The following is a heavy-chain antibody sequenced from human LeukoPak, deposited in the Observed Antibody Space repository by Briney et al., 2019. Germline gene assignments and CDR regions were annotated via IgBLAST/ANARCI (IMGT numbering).Heavy chain of an antibody. CDR3: AKDGYSYGPGPGNWFDP. V-gene: IGHV3-48*01. J-gene: IGHJ5*02. Sequence: GGSLRLSCAASGFTFSISSMNWVRQAPGKGLEWVSYISSSSSTIYYADSVKGRFTISRDNAKNSLYLQMNSLRAEDTAVYYCAKDGYSYGPGPGNWFDPWGQGTLVTVSS. CDR2: ISSSSSTI. CDR1: GFTFSISS. D-gene: IGHD5-18*01.